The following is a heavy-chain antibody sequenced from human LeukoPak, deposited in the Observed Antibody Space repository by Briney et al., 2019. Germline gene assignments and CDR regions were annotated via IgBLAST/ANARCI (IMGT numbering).Heavy chain of an antibody. J-gene: IGHJ4*02. Sequence: SETLSLTGTVSGGSIINYYWSWIRQPAGKGLEGIGRIYTSGNPNYNPSLKSRVSMSVDTSKSQFSLTLRSVPAADTAVYYCARDPSYDRGGYWGQGTLVTVSS. CDR1: GGSIINYY. CDR3: ARDPSYDRGGY. D-gene: IGHD3-22*01. V-gene: IGHV4-4*07. CDR2: IYTSGNP.